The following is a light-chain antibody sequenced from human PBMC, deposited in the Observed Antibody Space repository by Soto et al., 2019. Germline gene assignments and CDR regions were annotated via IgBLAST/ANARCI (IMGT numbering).Light chain of an antibody. CDR2: AAS. V-gene: IGKV1-8*01. CDR3: QQYYSYPRT. J-gene: IGKJ1*01. Sequence: AIRMTQYPSSLSASTGDRVTITCRASQGISSYLAWYQQKPGKAPKLLIYAASTLQSGVPSRFSGSGSGTDFTLTISCLQSEDFATYYCQQYYSYPRTFGHGTKV. CDR1: QGISSY.